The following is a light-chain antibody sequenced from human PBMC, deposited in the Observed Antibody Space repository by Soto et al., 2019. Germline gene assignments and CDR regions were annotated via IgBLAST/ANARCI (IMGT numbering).Light chain of an antibody. V-gene: IGKV3D-15*01. J-gene: IGKJ1*01. CDR1: QSVSSK. Sequence: IVRTQSPATLSVSPGERATLSCWASQSVSSKLAWYQQKPGQAPRLLIYGASSRATGIPDRFSGSGSGTDFTPTISRLEPEDFAVYYCQQYSIWRTFGQGTKVDIK. CDR3: QQYSIWRT. CDR2: GAS.